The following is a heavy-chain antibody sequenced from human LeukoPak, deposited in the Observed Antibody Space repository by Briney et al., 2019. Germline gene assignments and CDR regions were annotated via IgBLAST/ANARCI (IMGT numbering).Heavy chain of an antibody. CDR1: GASFRGYY. CDR3: AGGYCSDTSCYNAFDI. Sequence: SETLSLTCAVYGASFRGYYWSWIRQPPGKGREWIGEINHSGSTNYNPSLKSRVTISVDTSKNQFSPNLSSVTAADTAVYYCAGGYCSDTSCYNAFDIWDQGAMVTVSS. CDR2: INHSGST. J-gene: IGHJ3*02. D-gene: IGHD2-2*02. V-gene: IGHV4-34*01.